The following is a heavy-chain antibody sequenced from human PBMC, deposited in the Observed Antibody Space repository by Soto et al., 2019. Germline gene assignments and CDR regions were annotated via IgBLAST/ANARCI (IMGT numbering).Heavy chain of an antibody. V-gene: IGHV3-30*03. Sequence: QVQLVESGGGVVQPGGSLRLSCAASGFTFSNYAMHWVRQAPGKGLEWVADITKNGRNKDYADSVKGRLAISRDNSKNTVELQMNSLRVDDTAMYYCGRCNGDDCHSPFDYWGQGTLVTVSS. CDR2: ITKNGRNK. J-gene: IGHJ4*02. D-gene: IGHD2-8*01. CDR1: GFTFSNYA. CDR3: GRCNGDDCHSPFDY.